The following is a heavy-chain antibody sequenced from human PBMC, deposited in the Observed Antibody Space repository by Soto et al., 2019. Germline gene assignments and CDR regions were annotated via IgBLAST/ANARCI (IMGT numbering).Heavy chain of an antibody. CDR1: GYGFTTYG. J-gene: IGHJ4*02. D-gene: IGHD1-1*01. V-gene: IGHV1-18*01. CDR2: ISAHNGNT. CDR3: ARGRYGDY. Sequence: QVHLVQSGAEVKKPGASVKVSCKGSGYGFTTYGITWVRQAPGQGLEWMAWISAHNGNTNYAQKLQGRVTVTRDTSTITAYMERRSLRSDDTAVYYFARGRYGDYWGQGALVTVSS.